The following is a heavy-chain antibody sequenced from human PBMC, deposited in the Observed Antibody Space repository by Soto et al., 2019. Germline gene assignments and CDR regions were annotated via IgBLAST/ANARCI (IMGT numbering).Heavy chain of an antibody. CDR2: IYYSGST. CDR1: GGSISSYY. CDR3: VRLGAYYYGSGTEFDY. D-gene: IGHD3-10*01. Sequence: QVQLQESGPGLVKPSETLSLTCTVSGGSISSYYWSWIRQPPGKGLEWIGYIYYSGSTNYNPSLKSRVTISVDTSKNQFSLKLSSVTAADTAVYYCVRLGAYYYGSGTEFDYWGQGTLVTVSS. V-gene: IGHV4-59*08. J-gene: IGHJ4*02.